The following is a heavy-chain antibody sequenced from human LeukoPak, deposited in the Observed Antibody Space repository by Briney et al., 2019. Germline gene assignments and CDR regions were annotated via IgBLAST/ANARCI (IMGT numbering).Heavy chain of an antibody. CDR3: ARSFFEYSSY. D-gene: IGHD6-6*01. V-gene: IGHV4-34*01. Sequence: SETLSLTCAVYGGSFSGYYWSWIRQPPGKGLEWIGEINHSGSTSYNPSLKSRVTISVDTSKNQSSLKLSSVTAADTAVYYCARSFFEYSSYWGQGTLVTVSS. J-gene: IGHJ4*02. CDR2: INHSGST. CDR1: GGSFSGYY.